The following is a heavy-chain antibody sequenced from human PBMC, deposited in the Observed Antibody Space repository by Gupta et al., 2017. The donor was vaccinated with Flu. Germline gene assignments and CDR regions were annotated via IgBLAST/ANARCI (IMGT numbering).Heavy chain of an antibody. J-gene: IGHJ3*02. Sequence: QVQLQESGPGLVKPSETLSLTCTVSGGSISSYYWSWIRQPPGKGLEWIGYIYYSGSTNYNPSLKRRGTISVDTSKNQFSRKLSSVTAAETAVYDCARLRSLADCGGECYAFDIGGQGTMVTVSS. CDR1: GGSISSYY. CDR2: IYYSGST. V-gene: IGHV4-59*01. D-gene: IGHD2-21*01. CDR3: ARLRSLADCGGECYAFDI.